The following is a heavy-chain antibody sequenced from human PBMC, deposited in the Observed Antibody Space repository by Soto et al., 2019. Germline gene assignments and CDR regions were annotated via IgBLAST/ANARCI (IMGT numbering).Heavy chain of an antibody. D-gene: IGHD2-2*01. CDR1: GYTFTSYD. CDR2: INPSGGST. CDR3: ARGFCTTTTCLVGDF. V-gene: IGHV1-46*01. Sequence: ASSGKVSCKSSGYTFTSYDMHWVRQAPGQGLEWMGMINPSGGSTNYAQRFQGRVTMTRDTSTSTVYMDLSDLRSEDTAVYYCARGFCTTTTCLVGDFWGKGTRVTVSS. J-gene: IGHJ6*04.